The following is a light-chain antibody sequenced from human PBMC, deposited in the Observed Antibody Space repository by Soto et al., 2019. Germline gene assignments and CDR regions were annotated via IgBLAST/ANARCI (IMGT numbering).Light chain of an antibody. Sequence: DIQMTQSPSSLSASVGDRVTITCRASQGISNYLAWYQQKPGKVPKLLIYDASTLQSGFPSRFSGSGSGTHFTLTISSLQPEDVATYYCQKYNSASHTFGQGTKLEIK. J-gene: IGKJ2*01. CDR2: DAS. CDR1: QGISNY. CDR3: QKYNSASHT. V-gene: IGKV1-27*01.